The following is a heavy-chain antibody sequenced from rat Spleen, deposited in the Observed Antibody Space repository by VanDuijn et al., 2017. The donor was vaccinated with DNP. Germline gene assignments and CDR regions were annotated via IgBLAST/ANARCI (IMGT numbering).Heavy chain of an antibody. CDR1: GFNFHAYW. V-gene: IGHV4-2*01. CDR3: AKGPNYGGYSDYFDY. Sequence: EVKLVESGGGLVQPGRSLKLSCAASGFNFHAYWMGWDRQAPGKGLEWNGHVNKDSSTINYTPSLKEKFTVARDNARNTLYLQMNKLGSEDTAIYYCAKGPNYGGYSDYFDYWGQGVMVTVSS. CDR2: VNKDSSTI. D-gene: IGHD1-11*01. J-gene: IGHJ2*01.